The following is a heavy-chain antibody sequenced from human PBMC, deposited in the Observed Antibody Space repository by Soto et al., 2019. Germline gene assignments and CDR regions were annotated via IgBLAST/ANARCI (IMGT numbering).Heavy chain of an antibody. CDR1: GFTFSSYS. D-gene: IGHD3-3*02. Sequence: GGSLRLSCAVSGFTFSSYSMNWVRQAPGKGLEWVSYISSSGTAIYSADSVKGRFTISRDNAKNSLYLQMNSLRDEDTAVYYCARDIMTPLGFLQCCLDVWGQGTMVTVSS. CDR3: ARDIMTPLGFLQCCLDV. V-gene: IGHV3-48*02. CDR2: ISSSGTAI. J-gene: IGHJ6*02.